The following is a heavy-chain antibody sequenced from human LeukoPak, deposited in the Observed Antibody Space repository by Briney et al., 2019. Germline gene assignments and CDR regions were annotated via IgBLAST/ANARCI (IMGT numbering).Heavy chain of an antibody. CDR2: IYTSGST. Sequence: SETLSLNCTVSGGSISSGSYYWSWIRQPAGKGLEWIGRIYTSGSTNYNPSLKSRVTISVDTSKNQFSLKLSSVTAADTAVYYCASGYGGIAAAWHLLDDYWGQGTLVTVSS. J-gene: IGHJ4*02. D-gene: IGHD6-13*01. CDR3: ASGYGGIAAAWHLLDDY. CDR1: GGSISSGSYY. V-gene: IGHV4-61*02.